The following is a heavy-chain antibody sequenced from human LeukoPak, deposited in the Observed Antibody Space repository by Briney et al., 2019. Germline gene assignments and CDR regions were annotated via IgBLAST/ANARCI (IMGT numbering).Heavy chain of an antibody. V-gene: IGHV1-2*02. J-gene: IGHJ6*03. D-gene: IGHD2-15*01. CDR2: INPHSGGT. CDR3: ARGVVAATFYYYMDV. Sequence: GASVKVSCKPSGYTFTGYYTQWVRQAPGQGLEWIGWINPHSGGTNYAPKFQGRVSMTRDTSISTAYMELSRLRSDDTAVYYCARGVVAATFYYYMDVWGKGTTVTVSS. CDR1: GYTFTGYY.